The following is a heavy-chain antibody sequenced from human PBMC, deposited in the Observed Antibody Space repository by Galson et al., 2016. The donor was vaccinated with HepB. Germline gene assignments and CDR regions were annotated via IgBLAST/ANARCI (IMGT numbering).Heavy chain of an antibody. D-gene: IGHD5-24*01. CDR3: ARGTREFDF. Sequence: SLRLSCAASGFTFSSYGMHWVRQAPGKGLEWVAVILYDGSNKYYADSVKGRFSISRDNPTNTLYLQLSSLRAEDTAIYYCARGTREFDFWGQGTLVTVSS. J-gene: IGHJ4*02. V-gene: IGHV3-33*05. CDR2: ILYDGSNK. CDR1: GFTFSSYG.